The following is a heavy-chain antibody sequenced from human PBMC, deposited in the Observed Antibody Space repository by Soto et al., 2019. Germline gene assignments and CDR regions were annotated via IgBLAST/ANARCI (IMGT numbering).Heavy chain of an antibody. CDR1: GYTFTSYY. CDR3: ARAPRIAVAGRYYYYGMDV. Sequence: VKVSCKASGYTFTSYYMHWVRQAPGQGLEWMGIINPSGGSTSYAQKFQGRVTMTRDTSTSTVYMELSSLRSEDTAVYYCARAPRIAVAGRYYYYGMDVWGQGTTVTVSS. CDR2: INPSGGST. J-gene: IGHJ6*02. V-gene: IGHV1-46*01. D-gene: IGHD6-19*01.